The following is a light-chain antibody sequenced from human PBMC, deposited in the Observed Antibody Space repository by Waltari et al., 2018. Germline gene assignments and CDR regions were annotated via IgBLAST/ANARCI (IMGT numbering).Light chain of an antibody. Sequence: QSVLTQPPSVSGTPGQRVTISCSGSTSNIGAGHDVHWYQHLPGTAPKLLIYGKNKRPSGVPDRVSGSKSGTSASLAITGLQADDEADYFCQSFDNMLSGGVVFGGGTKLAVL. CDR2: GKN. V-gene: IGLV1-40*01. CDR3: QSFDNMLSGGVV. CDR1: TSNIGAGHD. J-gene: IGLJ2*01.